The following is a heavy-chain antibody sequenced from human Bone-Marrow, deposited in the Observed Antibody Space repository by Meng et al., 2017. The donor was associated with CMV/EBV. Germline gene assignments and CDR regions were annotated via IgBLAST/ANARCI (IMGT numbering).Heavy chain of an antibody. CDR3: ARGYPPFSRRYGMDV. Sequence: SETLSLTCTVSGGSISGYYWSWIRQPPGKGLEWIAYIYYSGSINYNPSLMSRVTISVDTSKNQFSLKLSSVTAADTAVYYCARGYPPFSRRYGMDVWGQGTTVTVSS. CDR1: GGSISGYY. CDR2: IYYSGSI. J-gene: IGHJ6*02. V-gene: IGHV4-59*12. D-gene: IGHD1-26*01.